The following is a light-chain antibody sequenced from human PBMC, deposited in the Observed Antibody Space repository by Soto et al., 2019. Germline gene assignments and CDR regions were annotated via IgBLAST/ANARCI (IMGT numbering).Light chain of an antibody. CDR3: QKYNSGLIT. J-gene: IGKJ5*01. V-gene: IGKV1-27*01. CDR2: GAY. CDR1: QVIGNY. Sequence: DIQMTQSPSSLSASVGDRVTITCRASQVIGNYLAWYQQKPGKVHKLLIYGAYTLKSGVPSRFSGSGSGTDFTLTISSLQPEDVAMYYCQKYNSGLITFGQGTRLEI.